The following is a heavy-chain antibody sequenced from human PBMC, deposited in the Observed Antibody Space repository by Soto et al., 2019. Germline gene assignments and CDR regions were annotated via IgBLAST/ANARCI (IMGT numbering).Heavy chain of an antibody. CDR1: GGSISSGGYY. CDR3: ARGGWSDYYDIGGLVWWV. J-gene: IGHJ4*02. V-gene: IGHV4-31*03. D-gene: IGHD3-22*01. CDR2: IYYSGST. Sequence: QVQLQESGPGLVKPSQTLSLTCTVSGGSISSGGYYWSWIRQHPGKCLELIGYIYYSGSTYDTPSIKSRFNISIDTSKNQLSLKLKSVTAADTAVYFCARGGWSDYYDIGGLVWWVWGQGNLVTVSS.